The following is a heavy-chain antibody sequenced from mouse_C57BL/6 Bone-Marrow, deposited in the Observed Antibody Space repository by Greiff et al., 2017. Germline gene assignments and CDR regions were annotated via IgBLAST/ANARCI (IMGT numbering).Heavy chain of an antibody. V-gene: IGHV1-54*01. CDR1: GFAFTNYL. D-gene: IGHD2-2*01. J-gene: IGHJ3*01. Sequence: VQLQQSGAELVRPGTSVKVSCKASGFAFTNYLIEWVKQRPGQGLEWIGVITPGSGGTNYNAKFQGKATLTADKSSSPAYLQLSSLTSEVSAVYFCAIWLRRKGFAYWGQGTLVTVSA. CDR3: AIWLRRKGFAY. CDR2: ITPGSGGT.